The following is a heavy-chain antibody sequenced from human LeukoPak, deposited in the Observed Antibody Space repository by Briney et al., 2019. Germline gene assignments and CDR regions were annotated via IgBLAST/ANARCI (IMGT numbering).Heavy chain of an antibody. V-gene: IGHV4-39*07. CDR1: GGSISSSSCY. CDR2: IYYDGST. Sequence: SETLSLTCTVSGGSISSSSCYWGWIRQPPGKGLEWIGSIYYDGSTYSNPSLKSRVTISVDTSKNQFSLKLSSVTAADTAVYYCARVAWSWGYTYGSFDYWGQGTLVTVSS. D-gene: IGHD5-18*01. CDR3: ARVAWSWGYTYGSFDY. J-gene: IGHJ4*02.